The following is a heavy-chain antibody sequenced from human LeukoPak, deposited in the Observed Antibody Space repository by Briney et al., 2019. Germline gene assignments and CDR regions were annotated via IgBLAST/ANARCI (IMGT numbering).Heavy chain of an antibody. J-gene: IGHJ4*02. V-gene: IGHV1-69*13. CDR1: GGTFSSYA. D-gene: IGHD2-21*02. CDR2: IIPIFGTA. Sequence: APVKVSCKASGGTFSSYAISWVRQAPGQGLEWMGGIIPIFGTANYAQKFQGRVTITADESTSTAYMELSSLRSEDTAVCYCARASVVVTTRFDYWGQGTLVTVSS. CDR3: ARASVVVTTRFDY.